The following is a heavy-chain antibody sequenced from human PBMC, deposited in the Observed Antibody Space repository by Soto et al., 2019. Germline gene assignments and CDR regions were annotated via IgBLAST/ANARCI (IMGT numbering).Heavy chain of an antibody. Sequence: TSETLSLTYTVSGGSISSSSYYWGWIRQPPGKGLEWIGSIYYSGSTYYNPSLKSRVTISVDTSKNQFSLKLSSVTAADTAVYYCARHEGQQPAPAYWGQGTLVTVSS. CDR3: ARHEGQQPAPAY. D-gene: IGHD6-13*01. CDR1: GGSISSSSYY. CDR2: IYYSGST. J-gene: IGHJ4*02. V-gene: IGHV4-39*01.